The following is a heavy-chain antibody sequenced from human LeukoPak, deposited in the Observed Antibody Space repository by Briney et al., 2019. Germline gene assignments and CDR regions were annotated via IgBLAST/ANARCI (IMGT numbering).Heavy chain of an antibody. CDR1: GFTFSSYG. CDR3: ARASHSGSDAFDI. Sequence: GRSLRLSCAASGFTFSSYGMHWVRQAPGKGLEWVAVIWYDGGNKYYADSVKGRFTISRDNSKNTLYLHMNSLRAEDTAVYYCARASHSGSDAFDIWGQGTMVTVSS. CDR2: IWYDGGNK. D-gene: IGHD1-26*01. J-gene: IGHJ3*02. V-gene: IGHV3-33*01.